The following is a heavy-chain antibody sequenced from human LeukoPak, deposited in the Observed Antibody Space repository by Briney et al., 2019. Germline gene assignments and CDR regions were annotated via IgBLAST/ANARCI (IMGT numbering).Heavy chain of an antibody. Sequence: PGGSLRLSCAASGFTFSSYAMSWVRQAPGKGLEWVSAISGSGGSTYYADSVKGRFTISRDNSKNTLYLQMNTLRAEDTAVYYCATNYKRTAMVPFDYWGQGTLVTVSS. J-gene: IGHJ4*02. D-gene: IGHD5-18*01. CDR3: ATNYKRTAMVPFDY. CDR1: GFTFSSYA. V-gene: IGHV3-23*01. CDR2: ISGSGGST.